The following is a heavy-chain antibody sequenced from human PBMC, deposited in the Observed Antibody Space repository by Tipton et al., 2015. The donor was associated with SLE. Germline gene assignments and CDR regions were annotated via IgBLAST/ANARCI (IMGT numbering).Heavy chain of an antibody. CDR1: GYSISRGHY. CDR3: ARVGVVTPFDY. D-gene: IGHD4-23*01. V-gene: IGHV4-38-2*02. CDR2: VNHSGST. J-gene: IGHJ4*02. Sequence: TLSLTCTVVGYSISRGHYWGWIRQPPGKGLEWIGEVNHSGSTNYNPSLKSRVTISVDTSKNQFSLKLSSVTAADTAVYYCARVGVVTPFDYWGQGTLVTVSS.